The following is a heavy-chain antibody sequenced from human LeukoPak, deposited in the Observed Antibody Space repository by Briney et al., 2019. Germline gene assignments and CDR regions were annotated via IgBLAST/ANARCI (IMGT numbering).Heavy chain of an antibody. CDR3: AREDRDEDGDAFDI. D-gene: IGHD2-15*01. CDR2: INPNSGGT. CDR1: GYTFTGYY. V-gene: IGHV1-2*04. J-gene: IGHJ3*02. Sequence: GASVKVSCKASGYTFTGYYMHWVRQAPGQGLEWMGWINPNSGGTNYAQKFQGWVTMTRDTSISTAYMELSRLRSDDTAVYYCAREDRDEDGDAFDIWGQGTMVTVSS.